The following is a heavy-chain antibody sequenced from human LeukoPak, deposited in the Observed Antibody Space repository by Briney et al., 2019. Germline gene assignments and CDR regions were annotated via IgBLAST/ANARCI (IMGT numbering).Heavy chain of an antibody. V-gene: IGHV3-23*01. CDR3: AKDPTGTTNWFDP. Sequence: GGSLRLSCAASGFTFSTYAMTWVRQAPGKGLEWVSAISGSGGSTYYADSVKGRFTISRDNSKNTLYLQMNSLRAEDTAVYYCAKDPTGTTNWFDPWGQGTLVTVSS. D-gene: IGHD1-7*01. J-gene: IGHJ5*02. CDR2: ISGSGGST. CDR1: GFTFSTYA.